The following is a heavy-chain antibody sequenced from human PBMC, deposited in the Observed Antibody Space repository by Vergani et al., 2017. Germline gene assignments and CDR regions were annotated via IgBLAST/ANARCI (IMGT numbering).Heavy chain of an antibody. CDR2: ISYDGSNK. D-gene: IGHD3-10*01. J-gene: IGHJ6*02. CDR3: AREKYYYGSGSYEYGMDV. V-gene: IGHV3-30*03. CDR1: GFTFSNSG. Sequence: QVQLVESGGGVVQPGRSLRLSCAASGFTFSNSGMHWVRQAPGKGLEWVAVISYDGSNKYYPGSVKGRFTISRENAKNSLYLQMNSLRAGDTAVYYCAREKYYYGSGSYEYGMDVWGQGTTVTVSS.